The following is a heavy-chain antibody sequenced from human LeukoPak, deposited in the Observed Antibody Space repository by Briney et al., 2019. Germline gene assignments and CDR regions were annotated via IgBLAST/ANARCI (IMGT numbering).Heavy chain of an antibody. J-gene: IGHJ4*02. CDR3: AKEAWSSGPLDY. V-gene: IGHV3-23*01. CDR2: ISGSGGST. CDR1: GFTFSSYG. D-gene: IGHD3-22*01. Sequence: GGSLRLSCAASGFTFSSYGMSWVRQAPGKGLEWVSTISGSGGSTYYAGSVKGRFTISRDNSKKTLYLQMNSLRVEDTAVYYCAKEAWSSGPLDYWGQGMLVTVSS.